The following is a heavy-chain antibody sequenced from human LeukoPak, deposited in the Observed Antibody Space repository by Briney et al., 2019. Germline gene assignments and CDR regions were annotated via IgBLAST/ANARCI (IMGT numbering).Heavy chain of an antibody. Sequence: PGGSLRLSCAASGFTFSSYDMHWVRQATGKGLEWVSAIGTAGDTYYPGSVKGRFTISRESAKNSLYLQMNSLRAGDTAVYYCARESPGSNYYYYGMDVWGQGTTVTVPS. CDR2: IGTAGDT. CDR1: GFTFSSYD. D-gene: IGHD6-25*01. V-gene: IGHV3-13*01. J-gene: IGHJ6*02. CDR3: ARESPGSNYYYYGMDV.